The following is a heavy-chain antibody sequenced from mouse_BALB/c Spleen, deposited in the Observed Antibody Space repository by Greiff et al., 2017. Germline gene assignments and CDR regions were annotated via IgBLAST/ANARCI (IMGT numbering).Heavy chain of an antibody. CDR1: GYTFTSYW. D-gene: IGHD1-2*01. CDR3: ARDYGYGGFAY. Sequence: QVQLKESGAELARPGASVKLSCKASGYTFTSYWMQWVKQRPGQGLEWIGAIYPGDGDTRYTQKFKGKATLTADKSSSTAYMQLSSLASEDSAVYYCARDYGYGGFAYWGQGTLVTVSA. V-gene: IGHV1-87*01. J-gene: IGHJ3*01. CDR2: IYPGDGDT.